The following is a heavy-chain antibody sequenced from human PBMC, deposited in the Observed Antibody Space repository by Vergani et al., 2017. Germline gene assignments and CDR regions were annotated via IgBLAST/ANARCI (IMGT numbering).Heavy chain of an antibody. CDR1: GGSISSSSYY. Sequence: QLQLQESGPGLVKPSETLSLTCTVSGGSISSSSYYWGWIRQPPGKGLEWIGSIYYSGSTYYNPSLKSRVTISVDTSKNQFSLKLSSVTAADTAVYYCARIITMVRGARERPKEGYYFDYWGQGTLVTVSS. CDR2: IYYSGST. J-gene: IGHJ4*02. D-gene: IGHD3-10*01. CDR3: ARIITMVRGARERPKEGYYFDY. V-gene: IGHV4-39*01.